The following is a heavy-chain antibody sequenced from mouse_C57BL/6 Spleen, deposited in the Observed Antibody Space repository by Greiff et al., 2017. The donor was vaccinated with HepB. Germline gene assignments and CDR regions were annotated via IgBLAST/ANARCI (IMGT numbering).Heavy chain of an antibody. CDR2: IDPETGGT. Sequence: QVQLQQSGAELVRPGASVTLSCKASGYTFTDYEMHWVQQTPVHGLEWIGAIDPETGGTAYNQKFKGKAILTADKSSSTAYMELRSLTSEDSAVYYCTRGAYHWYFDVWGTGTPVTVSS. CDR1: GYTFTDYE. V-gene: IGHV1-15*01. J-gene: IGHJ1*03. D-gene: IGHD2-10*01. CDR3: TRGAYHWYFDV.